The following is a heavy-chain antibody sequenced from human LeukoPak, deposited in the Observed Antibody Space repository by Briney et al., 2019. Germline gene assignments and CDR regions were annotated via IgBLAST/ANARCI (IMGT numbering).Heavy chain of an antibody. V-gene: IGHV3-23*01. J-gene: IGHJ3*02. D-gene: IGHD1-26*01. CDR1: GFTFSSYA. CDR2: ISGSGHDI. Sequence: GGSLRLSCAASGFTFSSYAMSWVRQAPGKGVEWVAYISGSGHDINYSESAKGRFTISRDNAKNSLYLQMNSLRAEDTAVYYCAKDRGMVGATTGAFDIWGQGTMVTVSS. CDR3: AKDRGMVGATTGAFDI.